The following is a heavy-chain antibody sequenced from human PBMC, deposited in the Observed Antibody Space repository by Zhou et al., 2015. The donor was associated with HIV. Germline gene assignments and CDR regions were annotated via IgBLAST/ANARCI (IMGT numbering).Heavy chain of an antibody. CDR2: IYSGGST. J-gene: IGHJ4*02. CDR3: ARGHPQWELPFDY. Sequence: EVQLLESGGGLVNPGGSLRLSCAASGFIVSSNYMSWVRQAPGKGLEWVSVIYSGGSTYYADSVKGRFTISRDNSKNTLYLQMNSLRAEDTAVYYCARGHPQWELPFDYWGQGTLVTVSS. CDR1: GFIVSSNY. D-gene: IGHD1-26*01. V-gene: IGHV3-53*01.